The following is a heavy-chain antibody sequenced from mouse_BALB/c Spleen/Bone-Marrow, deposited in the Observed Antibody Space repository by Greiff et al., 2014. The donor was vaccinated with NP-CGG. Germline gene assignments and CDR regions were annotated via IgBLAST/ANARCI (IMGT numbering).Heavy chain of an antibody. V-gene: IGHV1-7*01. Sequence: QVQLQQSGAELAKPGASVKMSCKASGYTFTSYWMHWVKQRPGQGLEWIGYINPSTGYTAYNQKFKDKATLTADKSSNTAYMQLSSLTSEDSAVYYCARGNYEAMDYWGRGTSVTVSS. D-gene: IGHD2-1*01. CDR2: INPSTGYT. CDR3: ARGNYEAMDY. CDR1: GYTFTSYW. J-gene: IGHJ4*01.